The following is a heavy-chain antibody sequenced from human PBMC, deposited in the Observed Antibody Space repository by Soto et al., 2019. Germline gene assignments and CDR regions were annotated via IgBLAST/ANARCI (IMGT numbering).Heavy chain of an antibody. CDR3: ARGGTVGATIYFDY. D-gene: IGHD1-26*01. V-gene: IGHV3-21*01. CDR1: GFTFSSYS. CDR2: ISSSSSYI. Sequence: GGSLRLSCAASGFTFSSYSMNWVRQAPGKGLEWVSSISSSSSYIYYADSVKGRFTISRDNAKNSLYLQMNSLRAEDTAVYYCARGGTVGATIYFDYWGQGTLVTVSS. J-gene: IGHJ4*02.